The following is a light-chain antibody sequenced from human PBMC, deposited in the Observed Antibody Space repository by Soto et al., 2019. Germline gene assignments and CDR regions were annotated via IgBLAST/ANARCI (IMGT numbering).Light chain of an antibody. CDR2: TAS. J-gene: IGKJ5*01. V-gene: IGKV1-9*01. Sequence: DIQMTQSPSTLSGSVGDRVAITCRASQGIRSYLAWYQQKPGEAPKLLISTASILQSGVPSRFSGSGSGTDFVLTISSLQPEDSATYYCQQLDSMPITFGQGTRLEIK. CDR3: QQLDSMPIT. CDR1: QGIRSY.